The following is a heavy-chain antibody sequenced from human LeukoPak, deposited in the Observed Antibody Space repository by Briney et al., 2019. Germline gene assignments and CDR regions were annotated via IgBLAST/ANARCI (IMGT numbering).Heavy chain of an antibody. V-gene: IGHV3-30-3*01. CDR1: GFTFSSYA. CDR2: ISYDGSNK. D-gene: IGHD5-24*01. CDR3: ARDLEMSTTNS. Sequence: GGSLRLSCAASGFTFSSYAIHWVRQAPGKGLEWVAIISYDGSNKYYADSVKGRFTISRDNSKNTLYLQMNSLRAEDTAVYYCARDLEMSTTNSWGQGTLVTVSS. J-gene: IGHJ5*02.